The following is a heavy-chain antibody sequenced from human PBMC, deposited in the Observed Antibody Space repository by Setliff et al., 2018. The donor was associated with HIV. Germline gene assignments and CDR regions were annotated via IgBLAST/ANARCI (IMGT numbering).Heavy chain of an antibody. CDR3: ASRVYYYDESRILREEGFVP. D-gene: IGHD3-22*01. CDR2: MYEGDST. J-gene: IGHJ5*02. Sequence: SETLSLTCAVSGGSISSGRYSWSWIRQPPGKGLEWIGYMYEGDSTNYNPSLKSRVTISVDMSKNQFSLELSSVTAADTAVYYCASRVYYYDESRILREEGFVPWGQGTQVTVSS. CDR1: GGSISSGRYS. V-gene: IGHV4-30-2*01.